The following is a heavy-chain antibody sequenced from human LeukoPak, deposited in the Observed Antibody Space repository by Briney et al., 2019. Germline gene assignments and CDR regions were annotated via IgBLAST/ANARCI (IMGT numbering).Heavy chain of an antibody. D-gene: IGHD3-16*01. CDR2: IYYSGST. Sequence: SETLSLTCTVSVGSISSSSYYWGWIRQPPGKGLEWIGSIYYSGSTYYNPPRKSRVTISVDTSKNQISLKVSSVTAAGTAVYDCARDQGELGIDVWGQGTMVTVSS. CDR3: ARDQGELGIDV. CDR1: VGSISSSSYY. V-gene: IGHV4-39*07. J-gene: IGHJ6*02.